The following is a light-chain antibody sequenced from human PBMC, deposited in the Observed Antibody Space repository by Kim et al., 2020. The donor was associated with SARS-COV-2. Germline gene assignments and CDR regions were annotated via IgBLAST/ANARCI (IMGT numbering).Light chain of an antibody. Sequence: QAGLTQPPSVSKGLRQTATLTCTGNSNNVGNQGAAWLQQHQGHPPKLLSSRNNKRPSGISERFSASRSGDTAPLTITGLQPEDEADYYCSTWDSSLTAWVFGGGTQLTVL. CDR3: STWDSSLTAWV. J-gene: IGLJ3*02. CDR2: RNN. CDR1: SNNVGNQG. V-gene: IGLV10-54*01.